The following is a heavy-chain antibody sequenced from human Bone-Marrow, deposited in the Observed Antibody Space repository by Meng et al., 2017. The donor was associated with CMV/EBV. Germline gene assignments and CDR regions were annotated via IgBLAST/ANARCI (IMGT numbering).Heavy chain of an antibody. Sequence: LSLTCAASGFTFSSYGMHWVRQAPGKGLEWVAFIRYDGSNKYYADSVKGRFTISRDNSKNTLYLQMNSLRAEDTAVYYCAKKRSGSGYYYYGMDVWGQGTTVTVSS. J-gene: IGHJ6*02. V-gene: IGHV3-30*02. CDR3: AKKRSGSGYYYYGMDV. CDR1: GFTFSSYG. CDR2: IRYDGSNK. D-gene: IGHD3-10*01.